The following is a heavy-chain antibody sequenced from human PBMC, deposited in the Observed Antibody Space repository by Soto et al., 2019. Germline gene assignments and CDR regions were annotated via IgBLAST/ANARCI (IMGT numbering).Heavy chain of an antibody. CDR2: IYYSGST. D-gene: IGHD3-10*01. V-gene: IGHV4-30-4*01. J-gene: IGHJ5*02. Sequence: SETLSLTCTVSGGSISSGDYYWSWIRQPPGKGLEWIGYIYYSGSTYYNPSLKSRVTISVDTSKNQFSLKLSSVTAADTAVYYCARAQYYGSGSYYQPHWFDPWGQGTLVTVSS. CDR1: GGSISSGDYY. CDR3: ARAQYYGSGSYYQPHWFDP.